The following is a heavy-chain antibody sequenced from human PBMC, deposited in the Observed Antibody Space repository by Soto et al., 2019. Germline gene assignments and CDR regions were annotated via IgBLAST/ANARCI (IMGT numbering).Heavy chain of an antibody. D-gene: IGHD5-12*01. CDR3: ARGRRRSGSIFDY. J-gene: IGHJ4*02. CDR1: GGSFSGYY. CDR2: INHSGST. Sequence: QVQLQQWGAGLLKPSETLSLTCAVYGGSFSGYYWSWIRQPPGKGLEWIGEINHSGSTNYNPSLKSRVTISVDTSKNQFSLKLSSVTAADTAVYYGARGRRRSGSIFDYWGQGTLVTVSS. V-gene: IGHV4-34*01.